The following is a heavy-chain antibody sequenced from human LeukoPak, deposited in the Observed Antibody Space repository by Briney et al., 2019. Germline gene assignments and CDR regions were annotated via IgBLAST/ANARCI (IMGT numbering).Heavy chain of an antibody. D-gene: IGHD3-9*01. CDR1: ADSISSGYY. CDR3: ARGPRRSDILTGYPVGYAFDI. Sequence: KASETLSLTCTVSADSISSGYYWGWIRQPPGKGLEWIGSIYHSGSTYYNPSLKSRVTISVDTSKNQFSLKLSSVTAADTAVYYCARGPRRSDILTGYPVGYAFDIWGQGTMVTVSS. J-gene: IGHJ3*02. CDR2: IYHSGST. V-gene: IGHV4-38-2*02.